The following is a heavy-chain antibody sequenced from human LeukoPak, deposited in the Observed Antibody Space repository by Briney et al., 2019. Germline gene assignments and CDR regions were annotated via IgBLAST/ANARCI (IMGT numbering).Heavy chain of an antibody. J-gene: IGHJ4*02. CDR2: IKPDGSAQ. D-gene: IGHD6-13*01. CDR3: ARDLEVAAAGNCGY. V-gene: IGHV3-7*01. CDR1: GFTFSNSW. Sequence: GGSLRLSCAASGFTFSNSWMSWVRQAPGKGLEWVATIKPDGSAQYYVDSVKGRFTISRDNAKNSLYLQMNSLRAEDTAVYYCARDLEVAAAGNCGYWGQGTLVTVSS.